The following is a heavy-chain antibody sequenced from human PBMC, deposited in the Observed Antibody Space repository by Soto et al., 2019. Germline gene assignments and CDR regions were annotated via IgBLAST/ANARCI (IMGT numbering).Heavy chain of an antibody. J-gene: IGHJ6*02. CDR3: AENGPAPYGVGNGPLGYYYHGMDV. CDR2: INPTNGFT. CDR1: GFNFNTYY. Sequence: QVQLVQSGAELKKPGASVSLSCKASGFNFNTYYIHWVRQSPGEGLQWMGVINPTNGFTSYPQKFQGRATLPPERSTRTFNWGRGALNPGATALYFLAENGPAPYGVGNGPLGYYYHGMDVWGQGLRSPSP. D-gene: IGHD4-17*01. V-gene: IGHV1-46*02.